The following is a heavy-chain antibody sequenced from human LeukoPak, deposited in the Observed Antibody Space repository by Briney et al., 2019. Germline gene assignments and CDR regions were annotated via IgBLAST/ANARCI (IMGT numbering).Heavy chain of an antibody. J-gene: IGHJ4*02. V-gene: IGHV1-2*02. CDR1: GYTFMGYY. Sequence: ASVKVSCKACGYTFMGYYIHWVRQAPGQGLEWMGWIDTNNRGTNYAEKFQGRITMTRDTPISTTYRELNSLRGDDTAVYYCARVPLWGQGTLVTVSS. CDR2: IDTNNRGT. CDR3: ARVPL.